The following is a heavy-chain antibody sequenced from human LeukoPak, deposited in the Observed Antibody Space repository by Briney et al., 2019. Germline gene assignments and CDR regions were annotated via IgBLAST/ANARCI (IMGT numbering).Heavy chain of an antibody. V-gene: IGHV3-7*01. CDR3: AKDWRGGHTFDQ. CDR1: GLSFTTHW. Sequence: PGGSLRLSCAASGLSFTTHWMSWVRQAPGKGLEWVANIEADAKSEYYVDSVKGRFTISRDNAKNSLFLQMNNLRAEDTAVYYCAKDWRGGHTFDQWGHGTLVTVSS. D-gene: IGHD6-25*01. CDR2: IEADAKSE. J-gene: IGHJ4*01.